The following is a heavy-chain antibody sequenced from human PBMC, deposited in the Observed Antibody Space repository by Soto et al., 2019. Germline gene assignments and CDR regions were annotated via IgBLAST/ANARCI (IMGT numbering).Heavy chain of an antibody. CDR2: MSPKSQYT. CDR3: ARAAASLDP. J-gene: IGHJ5*02. Sequence: QVQLVQSGAEVKKPGASVKVSCKASGYSFTDYDINWVRQAPGQGLEWMGWMSPKSQYTGNAEKFEGRVTMTIDTSINTAYMELNSLESGDTAIYYCARAAASLDPWGQGTLVTVSS. D-gene: IGHD6-25*01. CDR1: GYSFTDYD. V-gene: IGHV1-8*01.